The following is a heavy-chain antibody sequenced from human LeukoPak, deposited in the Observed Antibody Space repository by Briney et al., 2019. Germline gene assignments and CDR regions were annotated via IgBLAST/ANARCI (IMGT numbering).Heavy chain of an antibody. CDR3: ARWYYYDSSGYYIGAFDI. D-gene: IGHD3-22*01. V-gene: IGHV4-4*07. CDR2: IYSSGRT. J-gene: IGHJ3*02. Sequence: SETLSLTCTVSGGSISSYYWSWIRQPAGKGLEWIGRIYSSGRTNYNPSLKSRVTISVDTSKNQFSLKLSSVTAADTAVYYCARWYYYDSSGYYIGAFDIWGQGTMVTVSS. CDR1: GGSISSYY.